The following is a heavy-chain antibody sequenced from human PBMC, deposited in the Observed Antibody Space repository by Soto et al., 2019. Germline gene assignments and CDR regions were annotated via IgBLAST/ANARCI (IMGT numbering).Heavy chain of an antibody. J-gene: IGHJ6*02. V-gene: IGHV1-69*01. CDR2: IIPLFGTT. D-gene: IGHD3-10*01. CDR3: AAELGFGKLSVV. CDR1: GDTFKNCV. Sequence: QVQVVQSGVEVRRPGSSVKVSCKASGDTFKNCVISWVRQAPGQGLEWMGGIIPLFGTTDFAQRFQGRLTSTTDEYTTTAYMVLSRLRSEDTATYYCAAELGFGKLSVVWGQGTTVIVS.